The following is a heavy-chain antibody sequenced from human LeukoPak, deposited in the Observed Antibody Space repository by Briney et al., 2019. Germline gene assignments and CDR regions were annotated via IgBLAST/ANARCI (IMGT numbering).Heavy chain of an antibody. CDR2: IWYDGSNK. D-gene: IGHD4-17*01. CDR1: GFTFSSYG. CDR3: AGDYGEYYYGMDV. Sequence: PGGSLRLSCAASGFTFSSYGMHWVRQAPGKGLEWVAVIWYDGSNKNYADSVKGRFTISRDNSKNTLYLQMNSLRAEDTAVYYCAGDYGEYYYGMDVWGQGTTVTVSS. V-gene: IGHV3-33*01. J-gene: IGHJ6*02.